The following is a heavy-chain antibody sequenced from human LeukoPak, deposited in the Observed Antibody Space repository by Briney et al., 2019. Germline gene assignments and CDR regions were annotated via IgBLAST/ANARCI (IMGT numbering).Heavy chain of an antibody. Sequence: PGGSLRLSCAASGFTFSSYAMHWVRQAPGKGLEWVAVITYDGSNKYYADSVKGRFTISRDNSKNTLYLQMNSLRAEDTAVYYCARDYGHPNIAAADDYWGQGTLVTVSS. J-gene: IGHJ4*02. V-gene: IGHV3-30-3*01. CDR1: GFTFSSYA. CDR3: ARDYGHPNIAAADDY. CDR2: ITYDGSNK. D-gene: IGHD6-13*01.